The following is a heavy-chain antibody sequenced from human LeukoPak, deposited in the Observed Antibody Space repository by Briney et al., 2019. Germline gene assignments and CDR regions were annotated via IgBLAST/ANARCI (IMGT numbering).Heavy chain of an antibody. Sequence: ASVKVSCKASGYTFTGYYMHWVRQAPGQGLEWMGWINSNSGGTNYAQKFQGRVTMTRDTSISTAYMELSRLRSDDTAVYYCARVRAQDAFDIWGQGTMVTVSS. V-gene: IGHV1-2*02. D-gene: IGHD3-16*01. CDR2: INSNSGGT. CDR3: ARVRAQDAFDI. J-gene: IGHJ3*02. CDR1: GYTFTGYY.